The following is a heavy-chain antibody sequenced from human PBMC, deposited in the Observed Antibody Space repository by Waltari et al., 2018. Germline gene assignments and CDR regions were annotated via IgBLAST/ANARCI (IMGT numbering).Heavy chain of an antibody. CDR2: INPSGGST. J-gene: IGHJ4*02. CDR1: GYTFTSYY. CDR3: ARGPRVGSGYDPPPDY. Sequence: QVQLVQSGAEVKKPGASVKVSCKASGYTFTSYYMHWVRQAPGQGLEWMGIINPSGGSTSYAQKCQGRVTMTRDTSTSTVYMELSSLRSEDTAVYYGARGPRVGSGYDPPPDYWGQGTLVTVSS. D-gene: IGHD5-12*01. V-gene: IGHV1-46*01.